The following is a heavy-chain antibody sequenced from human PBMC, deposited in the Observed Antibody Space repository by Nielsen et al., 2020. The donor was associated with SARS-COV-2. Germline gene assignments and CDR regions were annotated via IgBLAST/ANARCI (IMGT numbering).Heavy chain of an antibody. CDR1: GGTFSSYA. Sequence: SVKVSCKASGGTFSSYAISWVRQAPGQGLEWMGGIIPIFGTANYAQKFQGRVTITADKSTSTAYMELSSLRSEDTAVYYCARAAPFSPPRYSYGIDYYGMDVWGQGTTVTVSS. CDR3: ARAAPFSPPRYSYGIDYYGMDV. J-gene: IGHJ6*02. V-gene: IGHV1-69*06. CDR2: IIPIFGTA. D-gene: IGHD5-18*01.